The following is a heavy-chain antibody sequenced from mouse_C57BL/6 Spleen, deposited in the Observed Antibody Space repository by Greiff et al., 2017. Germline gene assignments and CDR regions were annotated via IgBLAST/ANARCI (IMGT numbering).Heavy chain of an antibody. D-gene: IGHD1-1*01. J-gene: IGHJ4*01. Sequence: QVQLQQPGAELVRPGSSVKLSCKASGYTFTSYWMDWVKQRPGQGLEWIGNIYPSDSETHYNQKFKDKATLTVDKSSSTAYMQLSSLTSEDSAVYYCASWYYGSSFYAMDYWGQGTSVTVSS. CDR2: IYPSDSET. CDR3: ASWYYGSSFYAMDY. CDR1: GYTFTSYW. V-gene: IGHV1-61*01.